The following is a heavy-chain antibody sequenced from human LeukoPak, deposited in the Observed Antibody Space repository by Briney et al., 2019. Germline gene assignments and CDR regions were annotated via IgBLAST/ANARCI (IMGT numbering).Heavy chain of an antibody. CDR2: IYSGGST. V-gene: IGHV3-53*01. D-gene: IGHD3-10*01. CDR3: ARDQFYGSGSAWWYFDL. CDR1: GFTVSSNY. Sequence: GGSLRLSCTASGFTVSSNYMSWVRQAPGKGLEWVSVIYSGGSTYYADSMKGRFTISRDNSKNTLYLQMNTLRAEDTAVYYCARDQFYGSGSAWWYFDLWGRGTLVTVSS. J-gene: IGHJ2*01.